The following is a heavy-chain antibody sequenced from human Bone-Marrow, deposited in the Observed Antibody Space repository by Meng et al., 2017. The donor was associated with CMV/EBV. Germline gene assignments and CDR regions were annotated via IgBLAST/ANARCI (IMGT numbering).Heavy chain of an antibody. J-gene: IGHJ6*02. Sequence: GGSLRLSCAASGFTFSSYWKHWVRQAPGKGLVWVSRINSDGSSTSYADSVKGRFTSSRDNAKTTLYLQMNSLRAEDTAVYYCARDPLISYCSSTSCYPEWYYYYGMDVWGQGTTVTVSS. D-gene: IGHD2-2*01. CDR1: GFTFSSYW. CDR2: INSDGSST. V-gene: IGHV3-74*01. CDR3: ARDPLISYCSSTSCYPEWYYYYGMDV.